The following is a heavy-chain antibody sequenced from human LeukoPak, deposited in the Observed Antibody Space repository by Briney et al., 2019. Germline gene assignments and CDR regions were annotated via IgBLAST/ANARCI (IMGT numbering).Heavy chain of an antibody. D-gene: IGHD6-19*01. CDR2: VYSGGLT. CDR1: GFIVSENY. CDR3: VRDRWPGLGDF. Sequence: GGSLRLSCAASGFIVSENYMSWVRQAPGKELEWVSTVYSGGLTFYADPVKGRFTITRDNSKNTPYLQMSSLRAEDTAVYYCVRDRWPGLGDFWGQGTTVTVSS. J-gene: IGHJ6*02. V-gene: IGHV3-66*01.